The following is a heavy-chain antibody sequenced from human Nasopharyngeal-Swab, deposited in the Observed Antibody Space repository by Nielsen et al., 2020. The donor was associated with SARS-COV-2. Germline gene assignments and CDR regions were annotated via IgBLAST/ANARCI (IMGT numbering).Heavy chain of an antibody. J-gene: IGHJ4*02. CDR1: GFTFSDYY. V-gene: IGHV3-11*04. D-gene: IGHD1-26*01. CDR3: ARAKSIVGATQYYFDY. Sequence: GESLKISCAASGFTFSDYYMSWIRQAPGKGLEWVSYISSSGSTIYYADSVKGRFTIFRDNAKNSLYLQMNSLRAEDTAVYYCARAKSIVGATQYYFDYWGQGTLVTVSS. CDR2: ISSSGSTI.